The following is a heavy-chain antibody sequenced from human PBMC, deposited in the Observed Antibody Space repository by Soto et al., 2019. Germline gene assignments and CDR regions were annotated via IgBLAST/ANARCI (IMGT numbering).Heavy chain of an antibody. J-gene: IGHJ4*02. D-gene: IGHD4-17*01. V-gene: IGHV1-69*12. CDR3: ARGHKWDYGDLH. CDR1: GGTFNSYT. Sequence: QVQLVQSGAEVKKPGSSVKVFCKASGGTFNSYTINWVRQAPGQGLEWMGGIIPIFGTANYAQKFQGRVTITADESTSTAYMELSSLRSEDTAVYYCARGHKWDYGDLHWGQGTLVTVSS. CDR2: IIPIFGTA.